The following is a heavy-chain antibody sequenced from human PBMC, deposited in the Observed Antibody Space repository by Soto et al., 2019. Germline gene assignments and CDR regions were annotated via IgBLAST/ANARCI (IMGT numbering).Heavy chain of an antibody. V-gene: IGHV3-53*01. CDR2: IYSEGTP. CDR3: ARSTYYDILNGSYYYYAMDV. D-gene: IGHD3-9*01. CDR1: GFTVGSNY. J-gene: IGHJ6*02. Sequence: PGGSLRLSCAASGFTVGSNYMSWVRQAPGKGLEWVSVIYSEGTPYYADSVKGRFTISRENSNNTLYLHMNNLRAEDTAVYYCARSTYYDILNGSYYYYAMDVWGQGTTVTVS.